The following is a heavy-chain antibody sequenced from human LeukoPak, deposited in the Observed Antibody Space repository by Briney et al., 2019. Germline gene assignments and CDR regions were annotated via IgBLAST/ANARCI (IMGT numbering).Heavy chain of an antibody. J-gene: IGHJ5*01. CDR1: GFTFSNYA. D-gene: IGHD2-15*01. CDR3: ARGTLEHCSGASCYPLDS. Sequence: GGSLTLSCAASGFTFSNYAMSWVRQTPGKGLECVSVVTGSGGDTYYTGSVNGRFTISRDNSKNTLYLQMNSLRAEDTAVYYCARGTLEHCSGASCYPLDSWGQGTVDTVTS. CDR2: VTGSGGDT. V-gene: IGHV3-23*01.